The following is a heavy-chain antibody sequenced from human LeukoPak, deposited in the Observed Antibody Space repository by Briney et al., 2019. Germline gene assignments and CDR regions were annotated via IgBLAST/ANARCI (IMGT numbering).Heavy chain of an antibody. Sequence: ASVKVSCKASGYTFTSYYMHWVRQAPGQGLEWMGWINPSSGGTNYAQKFQGRVTMTRDTSIRTAFMWVSSLRSDDTAVYFCARSEFLEWSMTPGFDYWGQGTLVTVSS. J-gene: IGHJ4*02. CDR1: GYTFTSYY. CDR3: ARSEFLEWSMTPGFDY. CDR2: INPSSGGT. D-gene: IGHD3-3*01. V-gene: IGHV1-2*02.